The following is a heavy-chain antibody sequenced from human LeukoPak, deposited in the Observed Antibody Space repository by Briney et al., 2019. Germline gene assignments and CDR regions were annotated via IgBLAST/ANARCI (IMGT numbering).Heavy chain of an antibody. D-gene: IGHD1-26*01. CDR2: IKQDGSEK. CDR1: GFTFSSYA. V-gene: IGHV3-7*01. CDR3: ARALGGEWELPYYFDY. Sequence: GGSLRLSCAASGFTFSSYAMSWVRQAPGKGLEWVANIKQDGSEKYYVDSVKGRFTISRDNAKNSLYLQMNSLRAEDTAVYYCARALGGEWELPYYFDYWGQGTLVTVSS. J-gene: IGHJ4*02.